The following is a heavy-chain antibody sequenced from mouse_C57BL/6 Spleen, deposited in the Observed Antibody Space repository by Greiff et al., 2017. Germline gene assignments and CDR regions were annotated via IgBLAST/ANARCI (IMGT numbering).Heavy chain of an antibody. CDR3: TTPKSYRAY. D-gene: IGHD1-1*01. J-gene: IGHJ3*01. V-gene: IGHV14-4*01. CDR2: IDPENGDT. Sequence: VQLQQSGAELVRPGASVTLSCTASGFNIKDDYMHWVKQRPEQGLEWIGWIDPENGDTEYASKFQGKATITADTSSNTAYLQLSSLTAEDTAVYYCTTPKSYRAYGGQGTLVTVSA. CDR1: GFNIKDDY.